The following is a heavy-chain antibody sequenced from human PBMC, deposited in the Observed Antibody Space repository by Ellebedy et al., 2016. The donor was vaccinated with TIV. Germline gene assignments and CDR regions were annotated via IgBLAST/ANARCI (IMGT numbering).Heavy chain of an antibody. Sequence: GGSLRLSXTASGFIFADASMHSFRQAPGKGLEWISSASDSSRHIYYAGSVKGRFTISRDNGRGLLYLQMSGLRVEDTAVYFCAKDNQGFGYTDRDNSFEPWGPGTLVTVSS. CDR1: GFIFADAS. J-gene: IGHJ5*02. D-gene: IGHD3-10*01. V-gene: IGHV3-21*01. CDR3: AKDNQGFGYTDRDNSFEP. CDR2: ASDSSRHI.